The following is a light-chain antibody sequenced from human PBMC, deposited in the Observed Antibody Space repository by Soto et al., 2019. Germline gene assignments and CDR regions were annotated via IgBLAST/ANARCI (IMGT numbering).Light chain of an antibody. J-gene: IGKJ1*01. V-gene: IGKV1-5*03. Sequence: DIQMTQSPSTLSASVGDRVTITCRASQSISSWLAWYQQKPGKAPKLLIYKASSFESGDPSRFSGSGSVTEISLTISSLQPDDFATYYCQQYNSLWTFGQGTKVEIK. CDR2: KAS. CDR3: QQYNSLWT. CDR1: QSISSW.